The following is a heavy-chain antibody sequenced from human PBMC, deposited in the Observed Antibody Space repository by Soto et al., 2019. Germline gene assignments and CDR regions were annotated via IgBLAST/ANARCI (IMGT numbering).Heavy chain of an antibody. CDR3: ARERVWFGASLQPPSRANWFDP. V-gene: IGHV4-31*03. CDR2: IYYSGST. J-gene: IGHJ5*02. CDR1: GGSISSGGYY. D-gene: IGHD3-10*01. Sequence: PSETLSLTCTVSGGSISSGGYYWSWIRQHPGKGLEWIGYIYYSGSTYYNPSLKSRVTISVDTSKNQFSLKLSSVTAADTAVYYCARERVWFGASLQPPSRANWFDPWGQGTLVTV.